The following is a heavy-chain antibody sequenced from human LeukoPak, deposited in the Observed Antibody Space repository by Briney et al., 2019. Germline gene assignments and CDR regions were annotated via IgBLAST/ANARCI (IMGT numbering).Heavy chain of an antibody. CDR3: ARHTRPVYSGYQNAFDI. CDR1: GHSINNYY. V-gene: IGHV4-59*08. J-gene: IGHJ3*02. Sequence: SDTLSLTCTVSGHSINNYYWIWIRQPAGKGLEWIGRIYYTGTTNYNPSLKRRVNISVDTSKNHFSLKLHSVTTAHTAVLFCARHTRPVYSGYQNAFDIWGQGTMVTVSS. CDR2: IYYTGTT. D-gene: IGHD5-12*01.